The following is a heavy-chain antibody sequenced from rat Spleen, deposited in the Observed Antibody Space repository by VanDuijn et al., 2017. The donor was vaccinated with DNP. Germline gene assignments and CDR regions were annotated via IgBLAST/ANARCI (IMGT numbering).Heavy chain of an antibody. CDR1: GFNFNDYW. J-gene: IGHJ2*01. CDR3: TSNPHIRTSAPFDY. V-gene: IGHV5-25*01. D-gene: IGHD3-8*01. Sequence: EVKLVESGGGLVQPGRSLKLSCAAYGFNFNDYWMGWVRQIPTKGQEWVASITNSGVRTYYRDSVKGRFTISKDNEKSTLYLQVNSLRSENTATYYCTSNPHIRTSAPFDYWGQEVIVTVSS. CDR2: ITNSGVRT.